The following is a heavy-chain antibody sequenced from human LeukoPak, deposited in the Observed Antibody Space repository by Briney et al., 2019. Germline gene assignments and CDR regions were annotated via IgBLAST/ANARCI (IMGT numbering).Heavy chain of an antibody. CDR2: ISSSGGTI. CDR1: GFTFSSYE. Sequence: PGGSLRLSCAASGFTFSSYEMNWVRQAPGKGLEWVSYISSSGGTIYYADSVKGRFTISRDNAKNSLYLQMNSLRAEDTAVYYCARDAGAPDYYDSSGYFPDAFDIWGQGTMVTVSS. CDR3: ARDAGAPDYYDSSGYFPDAFDI. V-gene: IGHV3-48*03. J-gene: IGHJ3*02. D-gene: IGHD3-22*01.